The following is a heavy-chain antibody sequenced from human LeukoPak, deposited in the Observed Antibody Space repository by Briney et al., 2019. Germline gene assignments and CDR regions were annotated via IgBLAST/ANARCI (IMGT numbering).Heavy chain of an antibody. CDR2: VNHSGST. Sequence: SETLSLTCAVYGGSFSGYYWSWIRQPPGKGLEWIGEVNHSGSTNYNPSLKSRVTISVDTSKNQFSLKLSSVTAADTAVYYCARAGTRKRWYSSSWYDYWGQGTLVTVSS. J-gene: IGHJ4*02. D-gene: IGHD6-13*01. CDR3: ARAGTRKRWYSSSWYDY. V-gene: IGHV4-34*01. CDR1: GGSFSGYY.